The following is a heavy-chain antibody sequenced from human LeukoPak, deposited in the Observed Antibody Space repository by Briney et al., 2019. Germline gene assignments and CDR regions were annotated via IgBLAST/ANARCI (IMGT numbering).Heavy chain of an antibody. CDR1: GFTFSSYA. V-gene: IGHV3-30-3*01. CDR2: ISYDGSNK. Sequence: GRSLRLSCAASGFTFSSYAMHWVRQAPGKGLEWVAVISYDGSNKYYADSVKGRFTISRDNSKNTLYLQMNSLRAEDTAVYYCARGVARYYYYMDVWGKGTTVTVSS. J-gene: IGHJ6*03. CDR3: ARGVARYYYYMDV.